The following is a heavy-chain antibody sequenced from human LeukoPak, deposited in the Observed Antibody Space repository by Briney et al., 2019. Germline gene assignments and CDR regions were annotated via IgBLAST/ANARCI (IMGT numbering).Heavy chain of an antibody. CDR3: AKTSGSYYMIGY. V-gene: IGHV3-30*18. CDR1: GFTFSSYG. CDR2: ISYDGSNK. J-gene: IGHJ4*02. Sequence: RGSLRLSCAASGFTFSSYGMHWVRQAPGKGLEWVAVISYDGSNKYYADSVKGRFTISRDNSKNTLYLQMNSLRAEDTAVYYCAKTSGSYYMIGYWGQGTLVTVSS. D-gene: IGHD1-26*01.